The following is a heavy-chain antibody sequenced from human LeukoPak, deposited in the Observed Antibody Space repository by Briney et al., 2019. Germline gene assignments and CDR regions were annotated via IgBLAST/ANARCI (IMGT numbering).Heavy chain of an antibody. V-gene: IGHV3-48*01. CDR2: ISFSNSPI. Sequence: GGSLRLPCAASGFAFSRTHMNWVREAPGKGLEWLSYISFSNSPIYYAGSVRGRFTISRDNAKNSVYLQMNSLRAEDTAVYYCASLGYGAGSYYSDYWGQGTLVTVSS. D-gene: IGHD3-10*01. J-gene: IGHJ4*02. CDR3: ASLGYGAGSYYSDY. CDR1: GFAFSRTH.